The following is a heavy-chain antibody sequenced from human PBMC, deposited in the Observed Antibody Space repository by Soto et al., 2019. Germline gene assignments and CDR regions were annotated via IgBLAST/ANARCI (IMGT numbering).Heavy chain of an antibody. CDR2: IYHSGST. Sequence: QLQLQESGSGLVKPSQTLSLTCAVSGGSISSGGYSWSWIRQPPGKGLEWIGYIYHSGSTYYNPSLKSRVTQXVXRXXNQFALKLSSVTAADTAVYYCARRRGFPYYYGMDVWGQGTTVTVSS. V-gene: IGHV4-30-2*01. CDR3: ARRRGFPYYYGMDV. J-gene: IGHJ6*02. CDR1: GGSISSGGYS. D-gene: IGHD5-12*01.